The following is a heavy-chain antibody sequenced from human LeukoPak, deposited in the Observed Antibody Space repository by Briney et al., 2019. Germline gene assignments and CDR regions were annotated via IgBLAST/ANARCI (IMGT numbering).Heavy chain of an antibody. V-gene: IGHV1-18*01. J-gene: IGHJ4*02. CDR3: ARVNYYDSSGYYERPAVDY. Sequence: GASVKVSCKASGYTFTSYGISWVRQAPGQGLEWMGWISAYNGNTNYAQKLQGRVTMTTDTSTSTAYMELRSLRSDDTAVYYCARVNYYDSSGYYERPAVDYWGQGTLVTVSS. D-gene: IGHD3-22*01. CDR2: ISAYNGNT. CDR1: GYTFTSYG.